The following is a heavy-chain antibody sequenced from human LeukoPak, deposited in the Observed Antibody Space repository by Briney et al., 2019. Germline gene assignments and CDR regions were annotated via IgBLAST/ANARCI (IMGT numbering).Heavy chain of an antibody. CDR1: GFTFSRHW. Sequence: KSGGSLRLSCVASGFTFSRHWMAWVRQAPGKGLEWVSSISSSSSYIYYADSVKGRFTISRDNAKNSLYLQMNSLRAEDTAVYYCARVANWGQGTLVTVSS. CDR2: ISSSSSYI. D-gene: IGHD5-12*01. CDR3: ARVAN. V-gene: IGHV3-21*01. J-gene: IGHJ4*02.